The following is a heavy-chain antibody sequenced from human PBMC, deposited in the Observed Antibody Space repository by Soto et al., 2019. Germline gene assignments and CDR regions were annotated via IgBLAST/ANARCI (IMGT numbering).Heavy chain of an antibody. V-gene: IGHV4-31*03. CDR1: GGSISSGGYY. CDR3: ARDPRPLVQGGYYYYVMDV. J-gene: IGHJ6*02. D-gene: IGHD6-13*01. Sequence: QVQLQESGPGLVKPSQTLSLTCTVSGGSISSGGYYWSWIRQHPGKGLEWIGYINYSGSTYYNPSLTSRVSISVDTSNHQFSLKLSSVTAADTAVYYCARDPRPLVQGGYYYYVMDVWGQGTTVTVSS. CDR2: INYSGST.